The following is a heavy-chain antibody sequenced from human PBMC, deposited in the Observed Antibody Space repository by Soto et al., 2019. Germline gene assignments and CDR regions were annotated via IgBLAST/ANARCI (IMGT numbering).Heavy chain of an antibody. CDR1: GGSISSSY. J-gene: IGHJ5*02. V-gene: IGHV4-59*01. Sequence: SETLSLTCTVSGGSISSSYLSWIRQPPGKGLEWIAYISYSGYTNYNPSLKSRVTISVDTSKNQFSLKLSSVTAADTAVYYCARQSLVNWFDPWGQGTLVTVSS. CDR3: ARQSLVNWFDP. CDR2: ISYSGYT.